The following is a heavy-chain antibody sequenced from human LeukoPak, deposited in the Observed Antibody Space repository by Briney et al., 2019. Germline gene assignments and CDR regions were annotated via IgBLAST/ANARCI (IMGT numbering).Heavy chain of an antibody. J-gene: IGHJ4*02. CDR2: INSYGSST. CDR3: VRDMGYYDKV. V-gene: IGHV3-74*01. CDR1: GFTFSPYW. D-gene: IGHD3-22*01. Sequence: PGGSLRLSCAASGFTFSPYWMHWVRQAPGKGLVWVSRINSYGSSTNYADSVKGRFTISRDNAKNTLYLQMNSLGAEDTAVYYCVRDMGYYDKVWGQGTLVTVSS.